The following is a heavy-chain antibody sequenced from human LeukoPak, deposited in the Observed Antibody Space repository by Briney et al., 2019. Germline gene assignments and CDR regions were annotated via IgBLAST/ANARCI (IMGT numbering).Heavy chain of an antibody. V-gene: IGHV1-8*01. J-gene: IGHJ4*02. CDR2: MNPNSGNT. CDR3: ARRYCSGGTCYSWVDYFDY. CDR1: GYTFTSYD. D-gene: IGHD2-15*01. Sequence: ASVKVSCKASGYTFTSYDISWVRQATGQGLEWMGWMNPNSGNTGYAQKFQGRVTMTGNTSISTAYMELSSLRSEDTAVYYCARRYCSGGTCYSWVDYFDYWGQGTLVTVSS.